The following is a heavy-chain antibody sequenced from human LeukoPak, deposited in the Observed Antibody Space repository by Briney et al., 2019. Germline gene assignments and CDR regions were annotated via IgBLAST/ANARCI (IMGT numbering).Heavy chain of an antibody. J-gene: IGHJ4*02. CDR1: GYTFTGYY. CDR3: ASGVYDTNFDY. D-gene: IGHD3-9*01. Sequence: ASVKVSCKASGYTFTGYYMHWVRQAPGQGLEWMGRINPNGGNTNYAQKFQDRVTMIRDTSTSTVYMELSSLRSEDTAVYYCASGVYDTNFDYWGQGTLVTVSS. V-gene: IGHV1-46*01. CDR2: INPNGGNT.